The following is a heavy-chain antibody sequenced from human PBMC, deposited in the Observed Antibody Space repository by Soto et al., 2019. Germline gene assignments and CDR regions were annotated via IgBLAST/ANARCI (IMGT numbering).Heavy chain of an antibody. CDR2: ISAHNGNT. Sequence: QVHLVQSGAEVKKPGASVKVSCKGSGYAFTTYGITWGRRAPGQGLEWMGWISAHNGNTNYAQKLQGRVTVTRDASTSTAYMELRSLRSDDTAVYYCARGRYGDYWGQGALVNVSS. V-gene: IGHV1-18*01. CDR3: ARGRYGDY. D-gene: IGHD1-1*01. CDR1: GYAFTTYG. J-gene: IGHJ4*02.